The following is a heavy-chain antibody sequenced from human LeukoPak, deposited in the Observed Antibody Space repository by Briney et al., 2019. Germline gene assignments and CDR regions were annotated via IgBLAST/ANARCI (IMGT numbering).Heavy chain of an antibody. V-gene: IGHV3-23*01. J-gene: IGHJ4*02. CDR2: ISGSGGST. D-gene: IGHD3-22*01. CDR3: AKGKYDSGWYVDY. Sequence: GGSLRLSCAASGFTFSSYAMSWVRQAPGKGLEWVSAISGSGGSTYYADSVKGRLTISRDNSKNTLYLQMSSLRAEDTALYYCAKGKYDSGWYVDYWGQGTLVTVSS. CDR1: GFTFSSYA.